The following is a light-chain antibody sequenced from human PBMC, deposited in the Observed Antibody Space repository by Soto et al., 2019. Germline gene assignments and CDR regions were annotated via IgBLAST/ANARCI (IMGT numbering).Light chain of an antibody. CDR2: KVS. CDR3: MPGTHWPSYT. Sequence: DVVMTQSPLSLPVTLGQPASISCRSSQSLVHSDGNTYLNWFQQRPGQSPRRLIYKVSNRHSGGPERFSGSGSVSNFTLKISRVEAEDVGVDYGMPGTHWPSYTFGQGTKLEIK. CDR1: QSLVHSDGNTY. V-gene: IGKV2-30*02. J-gene: IGKJ2*01.